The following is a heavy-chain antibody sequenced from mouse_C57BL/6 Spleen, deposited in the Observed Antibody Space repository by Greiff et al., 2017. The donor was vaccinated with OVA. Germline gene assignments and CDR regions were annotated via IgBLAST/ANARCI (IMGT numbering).Heavy chain of an antibody. J-gene: IGHJ3*01. D-gene: IGHD2-5*01. CDR1: GFTFSSYA. CDR3: ARDQGYSNSFAY. CDR2: ISDGGSYT. Sequence: EVQLVESGGGLVKPGGSLKLSCAASGFTFSSYAMSWVRQTPEKRLEWVATISDGGSYTYYPDNVKGRFTISRDNAKNNLYLQMSHLKSEDTAMYYCARDQGYSNSFAYWGQGTLVTVSA. V-gene: IGHV5-4*01.